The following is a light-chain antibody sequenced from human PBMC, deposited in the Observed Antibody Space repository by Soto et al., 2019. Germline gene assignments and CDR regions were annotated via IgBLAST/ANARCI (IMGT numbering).Light chain of an antibody. CDR3: QQSYTTPPWT. CDR1: QSISRY. Sequence: DIQMTQSPSSLSASVGDRVTITCRASQSISRYLNWYQQKPGKAPKRLIYAASSLQSGVPSRFSGSGSGTHFTLTISSLQPVDFATYYCQQSYTTPPWTFGQGTKVEIK. CDR2: AAS. V-gene: IGKV1-39*01. J-gene: IGKJ1*01.